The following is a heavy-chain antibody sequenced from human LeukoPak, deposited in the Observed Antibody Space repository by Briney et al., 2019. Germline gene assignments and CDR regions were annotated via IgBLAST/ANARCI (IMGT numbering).Heavy chain of an antibody. D-gene: IGHD3-10*01. CDR1: GFSFSSYW. Sequence: GGSLRLSCEASGFSFSSYWMTWVRQAPGKGLEWVANIKQDGSEKYYVDSVKGRFTISRENAKISVFLQMNSLRAEDTAVYYCAREDYYGSGNYVAWGGAFDVWGRGTTVTVSS. CDR2: IKQDGSEK. CDR3: AREDYYGSGNYVAWGGAFDV. V-gene: IGHV3-7*01. J-gene: IGHJ3*01.